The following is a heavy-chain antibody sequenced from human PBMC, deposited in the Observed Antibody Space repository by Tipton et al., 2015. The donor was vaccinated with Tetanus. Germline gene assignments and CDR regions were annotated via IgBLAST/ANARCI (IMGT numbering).Heavy chain of an antibody. J-gene: IGHJ5*02. CDR2: IYYTGNT. CDR1: GVSIRSGGYY. Sequence: GLVKPSETLSLTCAVSGVSIRSGGYYWTWIRQHPERGLEWIGYIYYTGNTYYNPSLKSRVTISVDSSKNQFSLKLTSLTAADTAVYYCARRLIQNWFDPWGQGTLVTVSS. D-gene: IGHD2-8*01. CDR3: ARRLIQNWFDP. V-gene: IGHV4-31*11.